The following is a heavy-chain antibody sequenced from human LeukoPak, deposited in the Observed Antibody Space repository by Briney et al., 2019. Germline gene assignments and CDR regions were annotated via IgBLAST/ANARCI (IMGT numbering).Heavy chain of an antibody. D-gene: IGHD3-10*01. CDR1: GFTFSSYA. CDR3: AKDGEFYYDSGSYYKGAFDI. J-gene: IGHJ3*02. CDR2: ISGSGGIK. V-gene: IGHV3-23*01. Sequence: GGPLRLSCAASGFTFSSYAMSWVRQAPGKGLEWVSGISGSGGIKYYADSVKGRFTISRDNSKNTLYMQVKSLRAEDTAVYYCAKDGEFYYDSGSYYKGAFDIWGQGTMVTVSS.